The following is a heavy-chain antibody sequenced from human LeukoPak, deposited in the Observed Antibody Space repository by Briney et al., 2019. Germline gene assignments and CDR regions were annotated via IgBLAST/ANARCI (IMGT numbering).Heavy chain of an antibody. D-gene: IGHD4-17*01. CDR1: GYTFTGYY. V-gene: IGHV1-2*02. J-gene: IGHJ3*02. CDR2: INPNSGGT. Sequence: ASVEVSCKASGYTFTGYYMHWVRQAPGQGLEWMGWINPNSGGTNYAQKFQGRVTMTRDTSISTAYMELSRLRSDDTAVYYCARDTINDYGDYEHAFDIWGQGTMVTVSS. CDR3: ARDTINDYGDYEHAFDI.